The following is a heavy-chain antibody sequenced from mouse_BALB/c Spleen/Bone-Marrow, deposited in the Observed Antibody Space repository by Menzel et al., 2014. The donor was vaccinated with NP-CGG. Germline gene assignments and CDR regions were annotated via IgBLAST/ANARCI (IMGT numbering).Heavy chain of an antibody. CDR1: GYAFSSYW. J-gene: IGHJ4*01. V-gene: IGHV1-80*01. CDR3: ARWLPAMDY. Sequence: VKLQESGAELVRPGSSVKISCKASGYAFSSYWMSWVKRRPGQGLEWIGQIYPGDGDTNYNGKFKGKATLTADKSSSTAYMQLSSLTSEDSAVYFCARWLPAMDYWGQGTSVTVSS. CDR2: IYPGDGDT. D-gene: IGHD2-2*01.